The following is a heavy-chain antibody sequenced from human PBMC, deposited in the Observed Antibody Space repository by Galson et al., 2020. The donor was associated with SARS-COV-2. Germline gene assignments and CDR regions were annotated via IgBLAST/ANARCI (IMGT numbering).Heavy chain of an antibody. CDR2: IYYRGNT. CDR1: GGSISSGGYY. CDR3: ARIKLAASSPVDY. J-gene: IGHJ4*02. Sequence: SQTLSLTCTVSGGSISSGGYYWAWIRQHPGRGLEWIGHIYYRGNTYYNPSLKSRAIISGDTSKNQFSLRLNSVTAADTGFYYCARIKLAASSPVDYWGQGTRVTVSS. V-gene: IGHV4-31*03. D-gene: IGHD1-26*01.